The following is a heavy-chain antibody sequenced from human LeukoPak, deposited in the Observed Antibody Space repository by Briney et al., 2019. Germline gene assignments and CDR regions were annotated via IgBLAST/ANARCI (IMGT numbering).Heavy chain of an antibody. J-gene: IGHJ4*02. CDR1: GYTFTGYY. CDR2: INPNSGGT. D-gene: IGHD6-19*01. V-gene: IGHV1-2*02. CDR3: AREEWVAVAGPFDY. Sequence: ASVTVSCKASGYTFTGYYMHWVRQAPGQGLEWMGWINPNSGGTNYAQKFQGRVTMTRDTSISTAYMELSRLRSDDTAVYYCAREEWVAVAGPFDYWGQGTLVTVSS.